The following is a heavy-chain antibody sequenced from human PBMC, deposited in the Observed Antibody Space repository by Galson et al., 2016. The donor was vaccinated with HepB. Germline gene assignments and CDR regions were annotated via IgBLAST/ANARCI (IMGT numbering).Heavy chain of an antibody. Sequence: SVKVSCKASGFTFTSFFMHWVRQAPGQGLEWMGMVNHTDGSTTYARDFQGRVSMTSDTSTSTVYLDLGSLRSEDTAVYYCAPIRGHFTDGFDYWGQGTLVTAS. CDR3: APIRGHFTDGFDY. V-gene: IGHV1-46*01. D-gene: IGHD2-8*01. CDR1: GFTFTSFF. CDR2: VNHTDGST. J-gene: IGHJ4*02.